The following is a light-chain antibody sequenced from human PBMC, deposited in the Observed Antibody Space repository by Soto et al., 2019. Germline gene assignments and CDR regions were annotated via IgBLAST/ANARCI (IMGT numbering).Light chain of an antibody. V-gene: IGKV1-5*03. CDR2: KAS. J-gene: IGKJ4*01. Sequence: DIQMTQSPSTLSASVGDRVTITCRASQSISSWLAWYQQKPGKAPKLLIYKASSLESGVPSRFSGSGSGTEFTLTISSLQPDDFATYYCQQYNSYSLTFGGGAKVEIK. CDR1: QSISSW. CDR3: QQYNSYSLT.